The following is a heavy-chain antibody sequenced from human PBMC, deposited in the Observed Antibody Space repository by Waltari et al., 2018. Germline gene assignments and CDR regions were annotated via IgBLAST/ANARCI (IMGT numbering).Heavy chain of an antibody. D-gene: IGHD2-8*02. CDR3: ARSRGPGGHIQFDY. V-gene: IGHV5-51*03. J-gene: IGHJ4*02. CDR1: GYSFTSSC. CDR2: IYPGDSDT. Sequence: EVQLVHSGAEVKKPGESLKISCTASGYSFTSSCIGWVRQMPGKGLEWMGIIYPGDSDTRYSPSFQGHVTISVDKSISTAYLQWSSLKASDTAMYYCARSRGPGGHIQFDYWGKGNLVTVSS.